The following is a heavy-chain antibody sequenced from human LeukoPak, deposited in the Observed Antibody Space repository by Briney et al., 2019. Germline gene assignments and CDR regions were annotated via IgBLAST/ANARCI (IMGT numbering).Heavy chain of an antibody. D-gene: IGHD6-13*01. CDR2: ISSSSSYI. V-gene: IGHV3-21*01. CDR1: GFTFSSYS. Sequence: DPGGSLRLSCAASGFTFSSYSMNWVRQAPGKGLEWVSSISSSSSYIYYADSVKGRFTISRDNAKNSLYLQMNSLRAEDTAVYYCARDPRLGQQLAQGGFDYWGQGTLATVSS. CDR3: ARDPRLGQQLAQGGFDY. J-gene: IGHJ4*02.